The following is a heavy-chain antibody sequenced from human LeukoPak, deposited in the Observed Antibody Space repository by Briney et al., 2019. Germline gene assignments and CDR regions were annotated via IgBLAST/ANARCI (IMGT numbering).Heavy chain of an antibody. CDR2: ISYDGSYK. Sequence: PGGSLRLSCAGSGFTFSSHAMHWVRQAPGKGLEWVGVISYDGSYKYYADSVKGRFTVSRDNSKNTLYLQMNSLRAEDTAVYYCARESYSYGSHFDYGGQGTLVTVSS. CDR3: ARESYSYGSHFDY. D-gene: IGHD5-18*01. V-gene: IGHV3-30*04. CDR1: GFTFSSHA. J-gene: IGHJ4*02.